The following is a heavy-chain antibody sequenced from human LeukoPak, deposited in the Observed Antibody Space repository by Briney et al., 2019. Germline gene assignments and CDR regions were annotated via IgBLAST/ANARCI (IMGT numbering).Heavy chain of an antibody. CDR2: IYYSGST. D-gene: IGHD2-15*01. V-gene: IGHV4-59*08. J-gene: IGHJ4*02. CDR3: ARVRDCSGGSCYPFDY. Sequence: PSETLSLTCTVSGGSIRSYYWSWIRQPPGKGLEWIGFIYYSGSTNYSPSLKSRVTMSLDTSNNQFSLRLSSGTAADTAVYYCARVRDCSGGSCYPFDYWGQGTLVSVSS. CDR1: GGSIRSYY.